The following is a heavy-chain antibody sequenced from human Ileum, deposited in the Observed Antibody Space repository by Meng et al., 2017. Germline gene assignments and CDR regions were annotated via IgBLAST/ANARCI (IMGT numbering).Heavy chain of an antibody. Sequence: QVRLQESGPSLVRPSETLSLACTVSGGSVSSGSYYWSWIRQPSGKGLEWIGHIYYSGSTNYNPSLKSRVTISVDMSKNQFSLKLNSVTAADTAIYFCARSSTSPASYFFDYWGQGTLVTVSS. CDR2: IYYSGST. CDR3: ARSSTSPASYFFDY. CDR1: GGSVSSGSYY. D-gene: IGHD6-6*01. V-gene: IGHV4-61*01. J-gene: IGHJ4*02.